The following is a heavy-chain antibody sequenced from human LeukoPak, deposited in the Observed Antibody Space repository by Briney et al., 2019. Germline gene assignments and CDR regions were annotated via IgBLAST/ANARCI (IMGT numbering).Heavy chain of an antibody. D-gene: IGHD1-26*01. V-gene: IGHV3-74*01. CDR2: IYSDESSI. CDR1: GFTFSTSW. CDR3: ARGNSGTFDY. Sequence: GGSLSLSCAAPGFTFSTSWMHWVRQAPGKGPVWVSRIYSDESSIRYADSVKGRFTISRDNAKNTLYLQMNSLRAEDTAVYYCARGNSGTFDYWCQGTLVTVSS. J-gene: IGHJ4*02.